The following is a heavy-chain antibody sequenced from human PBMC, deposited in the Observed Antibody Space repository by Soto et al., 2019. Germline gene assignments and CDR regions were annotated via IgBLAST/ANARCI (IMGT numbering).Heavy chain of an antibody. CDR1: GASISSTYW. V-gene: IGHV4-4*02. J-gene: IGHJ2*01. D-gene: IGHD3-9*01. Sequence: PSETLSLTCFVSGASISSTYWWSWVRQTPGKRLEWIGQIYHTGTTSYNPSLKNRVTISLDKSNNQFSLRLTSMTAADSAVYYCARAKILTGFYVAYFDVRGRGTSVTVSS. CDR3: ARAKILTGFYVAYFDV. CDR2: IYHTGTT.